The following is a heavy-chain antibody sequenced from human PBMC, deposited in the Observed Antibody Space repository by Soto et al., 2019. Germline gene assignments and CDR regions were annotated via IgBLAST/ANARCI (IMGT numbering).Heavy chain of an antibody. D-gene: IGHD4-4*01. Sequence: PSETLSLTCAVSGYSISSGYYWGWIRQPPGKGLEWIGSIYHSGSTYYNPSLKSRVTISVDTSKNQFSLKLSSVTAADTAVYYCARDQSVYSNYVLGFNYWGQGTLVTVSS. CDR2: IYHSGST. V-gene: IGHV4-38-2*02. CDR1: GYSISSGYY. CDR3: ARDQSVYSNYVLGFNY. J-gene: IGHJ4*02.